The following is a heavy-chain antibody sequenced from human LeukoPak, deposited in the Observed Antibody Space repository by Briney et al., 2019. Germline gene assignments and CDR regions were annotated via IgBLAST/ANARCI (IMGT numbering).Heavy chain of an antibody. CDR2: MNPKSGNT. V-gene: IGHV1-8*01. CDR3: ARVRYCSSTSCYQGDY. J-gene: IGHJ4*02. D-gene: IGHD2-2*01. Sequence: ASVKVSCKASGYTFTNYDINWVRQATGQGLEWMGWMNPKSGNTGYAHKFQGRVTMTRNTSISTAYMELSSLRSEDTAVYYCARVRYCSSTSCYQGDYWGQGTLVTVSS. CDR1: GYTFTNYD.